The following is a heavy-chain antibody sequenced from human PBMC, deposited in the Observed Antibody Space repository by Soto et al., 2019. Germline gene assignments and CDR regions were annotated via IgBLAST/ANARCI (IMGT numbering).Heavy chain of an antibody. V-gene: IGHV5-51*01. CDR1: GYSFTSYW. D-gene: IGHD6-19*01. Sequence: GESLKISCKGSGYSFTSYWIGWVRQMSGKGLEWMGIIYPGDSDTRYSPSFQGQVTISADKSISTAYLQWSSLKASDTAMYYCARSSSTNSIAVAGLTTYYYYGMDVWGQGTTVTVSS. J-gene: IGHJ6*02. CDR3: ARSSSTNSIAVAGLTTYYYYGMDV. CDR2: IYPGDSDT.